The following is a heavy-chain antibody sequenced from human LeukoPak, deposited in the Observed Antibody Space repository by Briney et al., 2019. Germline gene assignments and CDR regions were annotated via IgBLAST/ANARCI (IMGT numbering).Heavy chain of an antibody. CDR3: ARVPISRGYYFDY. J-gene: IGHJ4*02. Sequence: ASVKVSCKVSGYTFDNYGISWVRQAPGQGLEWMGWISVYNGDTNYAQNLQGRVTMTTDTSTSTAYMELRSLRSDDTAVYYCARVPISRGYYFDYWGQGTLVTVSS. CDR1: GYTFDNYG. V-gene: IGHV1-18*01. CDR2: ISVYNGDT.